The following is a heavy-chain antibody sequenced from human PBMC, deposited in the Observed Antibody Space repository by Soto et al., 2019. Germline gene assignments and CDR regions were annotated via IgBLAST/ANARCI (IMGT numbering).Heavy chain of an antibody. Sequence: PSETLSLTCTVSGGSISSGGCYWSWIRQHPGKGLEWIGYIYYSGSTYYNPSLKSRVTISVDTSKNQFSLKLSSVTAADTAVYYCARYFVAGSPITFDYWGQGTLVTVSS. V-gene: IGHV4-31*03. CDR3: ARYFVAGSPITFDY. J-gene: IGHJ4*02. CDR2: IYYSGST. CDR1: GGSISSGGCY. D-gene: IGHD6-19*01.